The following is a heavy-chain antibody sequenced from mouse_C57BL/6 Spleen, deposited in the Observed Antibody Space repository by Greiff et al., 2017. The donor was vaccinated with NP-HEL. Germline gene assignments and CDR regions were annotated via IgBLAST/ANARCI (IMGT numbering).Heavy chain of an antibody. CDR1: GYTFTDYN. D-gene: IGHD2-1*01. CDR2: INPNNGGT. J-gene: IGHJ4*01. CDR3: ARTPYGKGAMDY. Sequence: EVQLVESGPELVKPGASVKIPCKASGYTFTDYNMDWVKQSHGKSLEWIGDINPNNGGTIYNQKFKGKATLTVDKSSSTAYMELRSLTSEDTAVYYCARTPYGKGAMDYWGQGTSVTVSS. V-gene: IGHV1-18*01.